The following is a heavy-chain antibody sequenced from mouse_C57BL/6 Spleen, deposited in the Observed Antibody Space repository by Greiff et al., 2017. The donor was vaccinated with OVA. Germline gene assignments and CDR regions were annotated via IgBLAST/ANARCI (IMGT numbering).Heavy chain of an antibody. Sequence: EVKLMESGGGLVQPGGSMKLSCVASGFTFSNYWMNWVRQSPEKGLEWVAQIRLKSDNYATHYAESVQGRFTISRDDSKSSVYLQINNLTAEDARICYCTVSLFITTVVSTDEGGQGSTLSVSA. CDR1: GFTFSNYW. CDR3: TVSLFITTVVSTDE. D-gene: IGHD1-1*01. V-gene: IGHV6-3*01. J-gene: IGHJ2*01. CDR2: IRLKSDNYAT.